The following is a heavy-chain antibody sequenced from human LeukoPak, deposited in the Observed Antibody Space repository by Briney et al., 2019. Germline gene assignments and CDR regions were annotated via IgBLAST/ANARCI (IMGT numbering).Heavy chain of an antibody. CDR1: GFTFRSYA. Sequence: GGSLRLSCAASGFTFRSYAMSWVRQAPGEGLEWVSAISDSGVSTYYADSVKGRFTISRDNSKNTLYLQMNSLRAEDTAVYYCAKGTYSSSWSYFDYWGQGTLVTVSS. D-gene: IGHD6-13*01. CDR3: AKGTYSSSWSYFDY. J-gene: IGHJ4*02. CDR2: ISDSGVST. V-gene: IGHV3-23*01.